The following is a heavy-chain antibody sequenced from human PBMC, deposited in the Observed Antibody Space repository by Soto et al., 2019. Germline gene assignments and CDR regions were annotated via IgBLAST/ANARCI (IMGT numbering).Heavy chain of an antibody. J-gene: IGHJ6*02. CDR2: INSDGSRT. CDR1: GLTFKSNW. V-gene: IGHV3-74*01. CDR3: ARAGRYTYGAAPDDYFNYGMDV. Sequence: GGSLRLSCAASGLTFKSNWMHWVRQAPGKGLVWVSRINSDGSRTTYADSVKGRFTISRDNAKNTLYLEMNSLRAEDTAVYYCARAGRYTYGAAPDDYFNYGMDVWGQGTTVTVSS. D-gene: IGHD5-18*01.